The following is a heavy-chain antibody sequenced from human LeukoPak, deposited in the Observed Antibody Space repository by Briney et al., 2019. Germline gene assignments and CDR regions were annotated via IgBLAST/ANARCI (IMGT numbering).Heavy chain of an antibody. Sequence: ASVKVPCXASGYTFTSYGISWVRQAPGQGLEWMGWISAYNGNTNYAQKLQGRVTMTTDTSTSTAYMELRSLRSDDTAVYYCARDSYYDTTAFFDFWGQGTLVTVSS. J-gene: IGHJ4*02. CDR3: ARDSYYDTTAFFDF. D-gene: IGHD3-22*01. CDR1: GYTFTSYG. V-gene: IGHV1-18*01. CDR2: ISAYNGNT.